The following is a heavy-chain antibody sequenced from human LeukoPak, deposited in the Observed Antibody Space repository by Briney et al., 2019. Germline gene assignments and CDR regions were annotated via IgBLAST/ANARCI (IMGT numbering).Heavy chain of an antibody. Sequence: SETLSLTCTVSGYSISSGYYWGWIRQPPGKGLEWIGSIYHSGSTNYNPSLKSRVTISVDTSKNQFSLKLSSVTAADTAVYYCARHRRYSHIVVVTAIHYFDYWGQGTLVIVSS. CDR2: IYHSGST. V-gene: IGHV4-38-2*02. D-gene: IGHD2-21*02. CDR1: GYSISSGYY. J-gene: IGHJ4*02. CDR3: ARHRRYSHIVVVTAIHYFDY.